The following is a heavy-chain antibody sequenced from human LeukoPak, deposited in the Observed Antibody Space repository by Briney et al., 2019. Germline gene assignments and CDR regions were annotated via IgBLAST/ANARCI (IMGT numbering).Heavy chain of an antibody. CDR3: ARHRRQIKDTAMVDWYFDL. J-gene: IGHJ2*01. CDR1: GYTFTSYA. Sequence: ASVKVSCKASGYTFTSYAMNWVRQAPGQGLEWMGWINTNTGNPTYAQGFTGRFVFSLDTSGSTAYLQISSLKAEDTAVYYCARHRRQIKDTAMVDWYFDLWGRGTLVTVSS. D-gene: IGHD5-18*01. CDR2: INTNTGNP. V-gene: IGHV7-4-1*02.